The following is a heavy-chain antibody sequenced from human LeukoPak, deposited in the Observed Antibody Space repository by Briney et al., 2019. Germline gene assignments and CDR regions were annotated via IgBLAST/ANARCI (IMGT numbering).Heavy chain of an antibody. CDR1: GFTFSTYA. V-gene: IGHV3-23*01. J-gene: IGHJ4*02. D-gene: IGHD2-2*02. Sequence: SGGSLRLSCAASGFTFSTYATSWVRQAPGKGLQWVSVINDSGGTTYYADSVKGRFTISRDNSKNTLYLQMDNLRAEDTAVYHCAKEGCSSTSCYINYWGQGTLVTVSS. CDR3: AKEGCSSTSCYINY. CDR2: INDSGGTT.